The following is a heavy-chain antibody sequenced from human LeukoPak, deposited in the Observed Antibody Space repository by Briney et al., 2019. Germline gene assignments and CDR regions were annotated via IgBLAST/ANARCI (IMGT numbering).Heavy chain of an antibody. J-gene: IGHJ3*02. D-gene: IGHD3-10*01. V-gene: IGHV1-2*04. CDR1: GYTFTCYY. CDR2: INPNSGGT. CDR3: ARERRRSYYGSGSYHDAFDI. Sequence: ASVKVSCKASGYTFTCYYMHWVRQAPRQGLEWMGWINPNSGGTNYAQKFQGWVTMTRDTSISTAYMELSRLRSDDTAVYYCARERRRSYYGSGSYHDAFDIWGQGTMVTVSS.